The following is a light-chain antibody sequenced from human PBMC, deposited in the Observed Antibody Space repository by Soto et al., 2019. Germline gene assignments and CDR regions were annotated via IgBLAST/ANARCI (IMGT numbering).Light chain of an antibody. CDR1: QSVSSY. V-gene: IGKV3-11*01. J-gene: IGKJ3*01. CDR2: DAS. CDR3: QHRGT. Sequence: EIELTQSPATLSLTPGERATLSCRASQSVSSYLAWYQQKPGQAPRLLIYDASNRATGIPARFSGSGSGTDFTLTISSLEPEDFAVYYCQHRGTFGPGTKVDIK.